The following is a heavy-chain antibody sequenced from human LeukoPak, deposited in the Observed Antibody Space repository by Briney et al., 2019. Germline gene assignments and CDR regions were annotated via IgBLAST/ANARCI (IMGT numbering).Heavy chain of an antibody. V-gene: IGHV4-4*08. J-gene: IGHJ4*02. CDR2: IYNSGST. Sequence: PSETLSLTCTVSGDSFSYFYWSWIRQPPGKGLEWIGYIYNSGSTYYNPSLKSRVTMSVDTSKNQFSLRLASVTAADTAVYYCATQILLCHYYWGQGTLVTVSS. D-gene: IGHD2/OR15-2a*01. CDR3: ATQILLCHYY. CDR1: GDSFSYFY.